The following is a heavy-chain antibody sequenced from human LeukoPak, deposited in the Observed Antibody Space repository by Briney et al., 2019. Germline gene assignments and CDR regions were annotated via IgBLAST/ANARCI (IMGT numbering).Heavy chain of an antibody. CDR3: ARGVAFRGYYGSGSYYLPDAFDI. D-gene: IGHD3-10*01. CDR1: GYTFTSYD. CDR2: MNPNSGNT. V-gene: IGHV1-8*02. Sequence: GASVKVSCKASGYTFTSYDINWVRQATGQGLEWMGWMNPNSGNTGYAQKFQGRVTMTRDTSISTAYMELSRLRSDDTAVYYCARGVAFRGYYGSGSYYLPDAFDIWGQGTMVTVSS. J-gene: IGHJ3*02.